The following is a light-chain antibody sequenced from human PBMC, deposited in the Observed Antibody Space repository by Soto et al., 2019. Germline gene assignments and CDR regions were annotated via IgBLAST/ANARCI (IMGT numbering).Light chain of an antibody. J-gene: IGKJ5*01. CDR3: QQYNNWLSIT. V-gene: IGKV3-15*01. CDR1: QTINNN. Sequence: VMTQAPATLSVSPGERATLSCRASQTINNNVAWYQLKDGQVPRLLIYGASTRATGIPARFSGSGSGTEFTLTISSLQSEDFAVYYCQQYNNWLSITFGQGTRLEIK. CDR2: GAS.